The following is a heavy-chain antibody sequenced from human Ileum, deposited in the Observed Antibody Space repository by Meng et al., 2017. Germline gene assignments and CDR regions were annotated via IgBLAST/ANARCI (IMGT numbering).Heavy chain of an antibody. Sequence: GGPLRLSCAASGFTFSNNEINWVRQAPGKGLEWILYISSSGHIMEYAGSVKGRFTISRDNTKNSLFLQMNNLRVEDTAVYYCARMHIAARRAYFDYWGQGTLVTVSS. D-gene: IGHD6-6*01. CDR1: GFTFSNNE. CDR2: ISSSGHIM. CDR3: ARMHIAARRAYFDY. J-gene: IGHJ4*02. V-gene: IGHV3-48*03.